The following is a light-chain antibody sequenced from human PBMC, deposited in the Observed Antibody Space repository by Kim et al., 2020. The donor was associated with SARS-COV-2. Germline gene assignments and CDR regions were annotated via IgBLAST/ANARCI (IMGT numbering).Light chain of an antibody. CDR1: QTILKQSDNKNY. V-gene: IGKV4-1*01. Sequence: ATINCRSSQTILKQSDNKNYFAWFQQKPGQPPKLLISWASTRESGVPDRFSGSGSGTDFTLTISNLQAEDVAVYYCQQYYDSPITFGQGTRLEIK. CDR2: WAS. CDR3: QQYYDSPIT. J-gene: IGKJ5*01.